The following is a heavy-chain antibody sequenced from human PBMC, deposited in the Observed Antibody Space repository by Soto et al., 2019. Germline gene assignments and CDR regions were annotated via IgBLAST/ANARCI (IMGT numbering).Heavy chain of an antibody. CDR2: IYYSGST. Sequence: LSETLSLTCTVSCGSISSGGYYWSWIRQHPGKGLEWIGYIYYSGSTYYNPSLKSRVTISVDTSKNQFSLKLSSVTAADTAVYYCARGVLVPDYCSGGSCYLGWFDPWGQGTLVTVSS. CDR3: ARGVLVPDYCSGGSCYLGWFDP. D-gene: IGHD2-15*01. J-gene: IGHJ5*02. CDR1: CGSISSGGYY. V-gene: IGHV4-31*03.